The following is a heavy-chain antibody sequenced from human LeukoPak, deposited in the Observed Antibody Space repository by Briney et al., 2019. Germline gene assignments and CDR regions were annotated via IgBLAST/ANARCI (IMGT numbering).Heavy chain of an antibody. CDR2: IIPIFGTA. V-gene: IGHV1-69*13. D-gene: IGHD3-22*01. Sequence: SVKVSCKASGGTFSSYAISWVRQAPGQGLEWMRGIIPIFGTANYAQKFQGRVTITADESTSTAYMELSSLRSEDTAVYYCASIKWRPHYYDSSGYQGYYFDYWGQGTLVTVSS. CDR1: GGTFSSYA. CDR3: ASIKWRPHYYDSSGYQGYYFDY. J-gene: IGHJ4*02.